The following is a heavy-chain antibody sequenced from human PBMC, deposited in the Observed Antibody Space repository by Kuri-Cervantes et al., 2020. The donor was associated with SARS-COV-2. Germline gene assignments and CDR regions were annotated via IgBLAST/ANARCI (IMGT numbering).Heavy chain of an antibody. CDR1: GGTFSSYA. CDR2: IIPIFGTA. D-gene: IGHD1-7*01. V-gene: IGHV1-69*05. Sequence: SVKVSCKASGGTFSSYAISWVRQAPGQGLEWMGGIIPIFGTANYAQKLQGRVTMTTDTSTSTAYMELRSLRSDDTAVYYCARELTYNWNYEGHDAFDIWGQGTRVTVSS. CDR3: ARELTYNWNYEGHDAFDI. J-gene: IGHJ3*02.